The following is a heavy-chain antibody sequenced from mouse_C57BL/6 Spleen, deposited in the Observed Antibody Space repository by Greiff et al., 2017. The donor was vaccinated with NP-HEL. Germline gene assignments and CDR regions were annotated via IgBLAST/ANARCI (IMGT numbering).Heavy chain of an antibody. CDR2: ISAGGSYT. CDR3: ARDKAVAPLAY. Sequence: EVMLVESGGGLVKPGGSLKLSCAASGFTFSSYAMSWVRQTPEKRLEWVATISAGGSYTYYPDNVKGRFTLSRDNAKNNLYLQMGHLNSEDTAMYYCARDKAVAPLAYWGQGTLVTVSA. D-gene: IGHD1-1*01. J-gene: IGHJ3*01. CDR1: GFTFSSYA. V-gene: IGHV5-4*01.